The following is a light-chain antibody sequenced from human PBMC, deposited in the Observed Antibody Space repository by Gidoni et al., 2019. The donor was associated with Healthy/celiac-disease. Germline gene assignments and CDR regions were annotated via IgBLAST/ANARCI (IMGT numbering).Light chain of an antibody. CDR1: QSISSY. CDR2: AAY. V-gene: IGKV1-39*01. CDR3: QQSYSTPLFA. Sequence: DSQVTQTPSSLSASVGDRVTITCRASQSISSYLNWYQQKPGNAPKLLIYAAYSLQSGVPSRFSGSGSGTDFTLTISSLQPEDFATYYCQQSYSTPLFAFGPGTKVDIK. J-gene: IGKJ3*01.